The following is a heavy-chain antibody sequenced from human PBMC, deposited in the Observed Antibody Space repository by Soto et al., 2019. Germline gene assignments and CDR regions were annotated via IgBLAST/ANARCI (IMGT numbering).Heavy chain of an antibody. CDR2: TYYRSKWYY. CDR1: GDSVSSNSAG. CDR3: ARGEQYSGRIFDY. D-gene: IGHD1-26*01. V-gene: IGHV6-1*01. Sequence: SQTLSLTCAITGDSVSSNSAGWSWVRQSPSRGLEWLGRTYYRSKWYYEYAVSVRGRITINPDTSKNQYSLQPNSVTPEDTAVYFCARGEQYSGRIFDYCGQGPLVTVYS. J-gene: IGHJ4*01.